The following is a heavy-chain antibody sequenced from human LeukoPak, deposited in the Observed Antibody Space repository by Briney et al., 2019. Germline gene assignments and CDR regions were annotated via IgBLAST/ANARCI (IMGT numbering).Heavy chain of an antibody. CDR1: GDSMSNYY. V-gene: IGHV4-59*08. Sequence: SETLSLTCTVSGDSMSNYYWSWIRQPPGKGLEWIGYIYSSGSTAYNPSLKSRLTILIDTSKNQFSLKLSSVTAADTAVYYCARRGLRLGSRILFDYWGQGTLVTVSS. J-gene: IGHJ4*02. D-gene: IGHD7-27*01. CDR2: IYSSGST. CDR3: ARRGLRLGSRILFDY.